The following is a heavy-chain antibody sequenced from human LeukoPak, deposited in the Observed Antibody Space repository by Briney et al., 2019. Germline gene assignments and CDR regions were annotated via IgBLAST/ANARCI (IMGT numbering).Heavy chain of an antibody. D-gene: IGHD3-10*01. J-gene: IGHJ5*02. V-gene: IGHV4-61*02. CDR1: GGSISSGSYY. CDR3: AREWVSYYGSGSELNWFDP. Sequence: SETLSLTCTVSGGSISSGSYYWSWIRQPAGKGLEWIGRIYISGSTNYNPSLKSRVTMSVDTSKNQFSLKLSSVTAADTAVYYCAREWVSYYGSGSELNWFDPWGQGTLVTVSS. CDR2: IYISGST.